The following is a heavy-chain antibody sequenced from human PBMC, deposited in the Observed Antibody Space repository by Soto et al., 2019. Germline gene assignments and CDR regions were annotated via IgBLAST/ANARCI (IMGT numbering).Heavy chain of an antibody. CDR3: ARGRKWLRFSPLDY. CDR2: INHSGST. J-gene: IGHJ4*02. D-gene: IGHD5-12*01. Sequence: PSETLSLTCAVYGGSFSSYYWSWIRQPPGKGLEWIGEINHSGSTNYNPSLKSRVTISVDTSKNQFSLKLSSVTAADTAVYYCARGRKWLRFSPLDYWGQGTLVTVSS. CDR1: GGSFSSYY. V-gene: IGHV4-34*01.